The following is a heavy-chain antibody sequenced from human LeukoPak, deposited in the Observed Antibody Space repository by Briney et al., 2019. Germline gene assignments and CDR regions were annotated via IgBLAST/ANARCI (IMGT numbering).Heavy chain of an antibody. CDR3: ARDRNYGESTDY. Sequence: PRGSLRLSCAASDFTFTNYWMSWVRQAPGKGLEWVANIKQDGSAKFYVDSVKGRFTISRDNGNNLVYLQMNSLRAEDTAVYYCARDRNYGESTDYWGQGTLVTVSS. D-gene: IGHD4-17*01. CDR2: IKQDGSAK. V-gene: IGHV3-7*01. CDR1: DFTFTNYW. J-gene: IGHJ4*02.